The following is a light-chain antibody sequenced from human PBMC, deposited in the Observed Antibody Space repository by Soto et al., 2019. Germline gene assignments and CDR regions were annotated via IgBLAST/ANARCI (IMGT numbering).Light chain of an antibody. J-gene: IGKJ4*01. Sequence: DIVVTQSPLSLPVTPGEPASISCRSSQSLLHSNGYTYLDWFLQKPGQSPQLLIYMGSNRASGVPDRFSGSRSGTDFTLKISRVEAEDVGVYYCMQTLQSRTFGGGTKLEI. V-gene: IGKV2-28*01. CDR1: QSLLHSNGYTY. CDR3: MQTLQSRT. CDR2: MGS.